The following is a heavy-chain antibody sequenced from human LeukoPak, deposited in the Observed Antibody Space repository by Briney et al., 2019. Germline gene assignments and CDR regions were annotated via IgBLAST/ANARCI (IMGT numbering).Heavy chain of an antibody. CDR1: GFTFDDYA. CDR2: ISWNSGSI. V-gene: IGHV3-9*01. Sequence: PGGSLRLSCAASGFTFDDYAMHWVRQAPGKGLEWDSGISWNSGSIGYADSVKGRFTISRDNAKNSLYLQMNSLRAEDTALYYCAKVAGNRDAFDIWGQGTMVTVSS. J-gene: IGHJ3*02. CDR3: AKVAGNRDAFDI. D-gene: IGHD3-10*01.